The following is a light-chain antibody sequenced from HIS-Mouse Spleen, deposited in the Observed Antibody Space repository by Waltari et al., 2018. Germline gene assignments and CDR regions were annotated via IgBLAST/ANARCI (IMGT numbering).Light chain of an antibody. CDR1: ALPKQY. CDR2: KAS. V-gene: IGLV3-25*03. Sequence: SYELTQPPSVSVSPGQTARITCSGDALPKQYAYWYQQTPGQAPVLVIYKASERPAGIPERFAGSSSGTTVTLTISGVQAEDEADYYCQSADSSGTYVVFGGGTKLTVL. CDR3: QSADSSGTYVV. J-gene: IGLJ2*01.